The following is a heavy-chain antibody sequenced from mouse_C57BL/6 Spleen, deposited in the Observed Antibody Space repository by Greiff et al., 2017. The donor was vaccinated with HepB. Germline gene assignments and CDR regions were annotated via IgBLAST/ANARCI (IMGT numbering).Heavy chain of an antibody. Sequence: VQLQQSGAELVMPGASVKLSCKASGYTFTSYWMHWVKQRPGQGLEWIGEIDPSDSYTNYNQKFKGKATLTVDKSSSTAYMQLSSLTSEDSAVYYWSRCLSVRMGYAMDYWGQGTSVTVSS. CDR2: IDPSDSYT. J-gene: IGHJ4*01. CDR1: GYTFTSYW. D-gene: IGHD1-1*01. CDR3: SRCLSVRMGYAMDY. V-gene: IGHV1-69*01.